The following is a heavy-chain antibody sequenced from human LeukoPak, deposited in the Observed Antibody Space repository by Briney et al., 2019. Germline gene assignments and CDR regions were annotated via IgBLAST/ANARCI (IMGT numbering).Heavy chain of an antibody. CDR2: IAPSDSYT. V-gene: IGHV5-10-1*01. CDR1: GYSFPSYW. CDR3: VRQPLGVYDTTQNWFDP. J-gene: IGHJ5*02. Sequence: GESLKISCKVSGYSFPSYWITWVRQVPGKGLEWMGRIAPSDSYTNYNPSFEGHVTMSVEKSITTVYLQWSSLKASDTAMYYCVRQPLGVYDTTQNWFDPWGQGTLVTVSS. D-gene: IGHD3-22*01.